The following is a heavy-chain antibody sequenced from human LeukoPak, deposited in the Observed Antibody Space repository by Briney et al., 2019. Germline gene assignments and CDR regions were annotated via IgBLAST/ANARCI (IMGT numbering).Heavy chain of an antibody. J-gene: IGHJ4*02. D-gene: IGHD6-13*01. CDR2: FYSGGDT. V-gene: IGHV3-53*01. Sequence: GGSLRLSCAVSGFTVSSNHMSWVRQAPGKGLEWVSVFYSGGDTHYADSVTGRFTISRDNSKNTLYLQMNSLRAEDTAVYYCGKDRHEAAAGLGDFDYWGQGTLVTVSS. CDR1: GFTVSSNH. CDR3: GKDRHEAAAGLGDFDY.